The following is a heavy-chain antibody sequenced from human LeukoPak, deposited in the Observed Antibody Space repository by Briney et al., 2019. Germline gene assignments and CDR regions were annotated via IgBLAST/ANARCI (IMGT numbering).Heavy chain of an antibody. V-gene: IGHV1-69*13. CDR2: IIPIFGTA. CDR1: GGTFSSYA. CDR3: ARGHCSGGSCYDY. J-gene: IGHJ4*02. Sequence: SVKVSCKASGGTFSSYAISWVRQAPGQGLEWMGGIIPIFGTANYAQKFQGRVTITADESTSTAYMELSSQRSEDTAVYYCARGHCSGGSCYDYWGQGTLVTVSS. D-gene: IGHD2-15*01.